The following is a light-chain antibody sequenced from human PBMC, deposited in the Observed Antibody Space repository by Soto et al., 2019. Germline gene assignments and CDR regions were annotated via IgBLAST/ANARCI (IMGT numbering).Light chain of an antibody. Sequence: QSALTQPASVSGSPGQSITISCTGTSSDIGNYNYVSWYQQHPGKAPKLMIYDVSNRPSGVSNRFSGSKSGNTASLTISGLQAEDEADYYCSSYSSSTTYVFGNGTKVTVL. CDR1: SSDIGNYNY. CDR2: DVS. V-gene: IGLV2-14*01. J-gene: IGLJ1*01. CDR3: SSYSSSTTYV.